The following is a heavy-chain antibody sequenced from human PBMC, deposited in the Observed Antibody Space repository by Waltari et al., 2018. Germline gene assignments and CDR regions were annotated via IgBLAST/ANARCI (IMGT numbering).Heavy chain of an antibody. CDR1: GFTFSAYR. V-gene: IGHV3-74*02. Sequence: VQLVESGGGVVQPGGSLRLSCAASGFTFSAYRMHWVRQAPGKGLVWVSLINADGRATLYADSVKGRFTMSRDNAKDTLYLQMNSLRGEDTAVYYCAIQISGVVFWGQGTLVTVSS. CDR3: AIQISGVVF. CDR2: INADGRAT. D-gene: IGHD3-3*01. J-gene: IGHJ4*02.